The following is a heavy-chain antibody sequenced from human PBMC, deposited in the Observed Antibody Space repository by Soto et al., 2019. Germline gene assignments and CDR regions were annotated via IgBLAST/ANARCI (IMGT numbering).Heavy chain of an antibody. D-gene: IGHD6-13*01. CDR1: GGSISSYY. CDR3: ARGGEDYSSSWSEYFQH. V-gene: IGHV4-4*07. J-gene: IGHJ1*01. Sequence: SETLSLTCTVSGGSISSYYWSWIRQPAGKGLEWIGRIYTSGSTNYNPSLKSRVTMSVDTSKNQFSLKLSSVTAADTTVYYCARGGEDYSSSWSEYFQHWGQGTLVTVSS. CDR2: IYTSGST.